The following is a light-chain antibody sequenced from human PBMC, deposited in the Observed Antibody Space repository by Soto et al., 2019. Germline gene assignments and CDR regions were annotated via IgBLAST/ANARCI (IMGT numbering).Light chain of an antibody. CDR2: AAS. J-gene: IGKJ4*01. CDR3: QTYNSARVT. Sequence: DIQMTQSPSSLSASVGDRVTITCRASQGISNSLAWYRQNAGKSPKLLIYAASNLQSGVPSRFSGSGSGTDFSLTISSLQPEDVATYYCQTYNSARVTFGGGTKVEIK. V-gene: IGKV1-27*01. CDR1: QGISNS.